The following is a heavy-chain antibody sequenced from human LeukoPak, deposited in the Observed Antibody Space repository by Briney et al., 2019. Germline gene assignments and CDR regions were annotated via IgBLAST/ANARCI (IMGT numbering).Heavy chain of an antibody. CDR3: AKQTYYYDSSGYYYTGIGY. CDR1: GFTFSSYA. J-gene: IGHJ4*02. D-gene: IGHD3-22*01. V-gene: IGHV3-23*01. Sequence: GGSLRLSCSASGFTFSSYAMSWVRQAPGKGLEWVSAISGSGGSTYYADSVKGRFTISRDNSKNTLYLQMNSLRAEDTAVYYCAKQTYYYDSSGYYYTGIGYWGQGAQVTVSS. CDR2: ISGSGGST.